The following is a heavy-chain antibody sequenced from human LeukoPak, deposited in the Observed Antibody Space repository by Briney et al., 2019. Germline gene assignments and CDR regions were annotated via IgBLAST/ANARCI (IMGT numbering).Heavy chain of an antibody. CDR1: GGSLSSSSYY. J-gene: IGHJ6*03. CDR3: ARAVGSGSFQTYYYYMDV. D-gene: IGHD3-10*01. CDR2: IYYSGSN. Sequence: SETLSLTCTVSGGSLSSSSYYWGWVRQPPGRGLEWLGSIYYSGSNYYNPSLKTRVTISVDTSKNQFSLKLSSVTAADTAVYYCARAVGSGSFQTYYYYMDVWGKGTTVTISS. V-gene: IGHV4-39*07.